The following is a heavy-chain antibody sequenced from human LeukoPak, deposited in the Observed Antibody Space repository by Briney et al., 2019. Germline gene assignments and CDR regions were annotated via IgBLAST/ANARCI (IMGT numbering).Heavy chain of an antibody. J-gene: IGHJ4*02. D-gene: IGHD6-13*01. CDR1: GFTFDDYA. Sequence: GRSLRLSCAASGFTFDDYAMHWVRQAPGKGLEWVSGISWNSGNIGYADSVKGRFTISRDNAKNSLYLQMNSLRAEDMALYYCAKGPRVYSSSWLDYWGQGTLVTVSS. CDR3: AKGPRVYSSSWLDY. CDR2: ISWNSGNI. V-gene: IGHV3-9*03.